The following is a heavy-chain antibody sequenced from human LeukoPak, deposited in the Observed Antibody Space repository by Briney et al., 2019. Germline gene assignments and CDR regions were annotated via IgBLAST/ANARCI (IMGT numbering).Heavy chain of an antibody. CDR3: ARVDADAFDI. D-gene: IGHD2-2*03. CDR1: GVSISSGGYY. J-gene: IGHJ3*02. CDR2: IYYSGST. Sequence: SETLSLTCTVSGVSISSGGYYWRWLRQHPGKGLEWIGYIYYSGSTYYHPSLKSRITISVDTSKNQFSLKLSSVTAADTAVYYCARVDADAFDIWGQGTMVTVSS. V-gene: IGHV4-31*03.